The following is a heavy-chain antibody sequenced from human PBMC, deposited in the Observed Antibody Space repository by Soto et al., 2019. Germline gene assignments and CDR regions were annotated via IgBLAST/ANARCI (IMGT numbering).Heavy chain of an antibody. J-gene: IGHJ3*02. Sequence: ASVEVSCKXSGYTFTSYGISWVRQAPGQGLEWMGWISAYNGNTNYAQKLQGRVTMTTDTSTSTAYMELRSLRSDDTAVYYCAREIVVVPAAPDAFDIWGQGTMVTVSS. V-gene: IGHV1-18*01. CDR3: AREIVVVPAAPDAFDI. D-gene: IGHD2-2*01. CDR1: GYTFTSYG. CDR2: ISAYNGNT.